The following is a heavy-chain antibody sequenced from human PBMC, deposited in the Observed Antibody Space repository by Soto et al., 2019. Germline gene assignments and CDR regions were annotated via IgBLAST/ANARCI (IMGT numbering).Heavy chain of an antibody. J-gene: IGHJ6*02. Sequence: LRLSCVGSGFTFSTYSIHWVRQAPGKGLEWVSSISSRSDIYYANSVKGRFTISRDNAKNSVSLQMNSLRAEDTAVYYCAREYTAWPLAYGLDVWGQGTTVTVSS. CDR2: ISSRSDI. V-gene: IGHV3-21*01. CDR1: GFTFSTYS. CDR3: AREYTAWPLAYGLDV. D-gene: IGHD2-2*02.